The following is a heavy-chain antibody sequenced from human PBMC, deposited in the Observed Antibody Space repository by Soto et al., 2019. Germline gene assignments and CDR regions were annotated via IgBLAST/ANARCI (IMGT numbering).Heavy chain of an antibody. J-gene: IGHJ4*02. CDR3: ARVGTYYDSSGRLDY. CDR1: GYTFTCYY. CDR2: IKPNNDDT. D-gene: IGHD3-22*01. Sequence: ASVKVSCKASGYTFTCYYMHWVRQAPGQGLEWMGWIKPNNDDTNYAQKFQGRVTMTRDMSINTAYMEVSRLGSDDTAVFYCARVGTYYDSSGRLDYWGQGTLVTVSS. V-gene: IGHV1-2*02.